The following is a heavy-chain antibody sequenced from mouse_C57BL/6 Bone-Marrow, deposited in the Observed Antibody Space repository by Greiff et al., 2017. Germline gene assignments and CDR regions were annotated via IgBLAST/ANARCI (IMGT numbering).Heavy chain of an antibody. V-gene: IGHV8-12*01. D-gene: IGHD2-1*01. Sequence: QVTLKVSGPGILQSSQTLSLTCSFSGFSLSTSGMGVSWIRQPSGKGLEWLAPIYWDDDKRSNPFLKRRLTISKDTSRNQVFPKITSVDTADTSTYYYARMPIYYGTLGAMDYWGQGTSVTVSS. CDR1: GFSLSTSGMG. J-gene: IGHJ4*01. CDR2: IYWDDDK. CDR3: ARMPIYYGTLGAMDY.